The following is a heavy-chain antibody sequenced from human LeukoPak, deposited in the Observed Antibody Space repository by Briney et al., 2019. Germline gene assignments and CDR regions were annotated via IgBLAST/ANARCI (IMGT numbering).Heavy chain of an antibody. J-gene: IGHJ2*01. CDR3: ATVLRGFDL. V-gene: IGHV3-23*01. CDR1: GFTFSSYA. Sequence: GGSLRLSCAASGFTFSSYAMNWVRQAPGKGLEWVLGIGYTGDSTFYADSVKGRFTVSRDSSKNTLFLHMNSLRAEDTAVYYCATVLRGFDLWGRGTLVTVSS. CDR2: IGYTGDST.